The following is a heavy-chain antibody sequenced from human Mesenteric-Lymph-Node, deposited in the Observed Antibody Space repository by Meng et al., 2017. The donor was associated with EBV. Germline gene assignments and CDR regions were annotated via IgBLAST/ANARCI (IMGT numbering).Heavy chain of an antibody. J-gene: IGHJ4*02. V-gene: IGHV4-34*01. CDR2: STHNGIV. CDR3: ARIESIWGTYRKYYFDY. CDR1: GGSFSGYY. Sequence: QVQLWQVGAGQFTPSAPLSPTCAVYGGSFSGYYGSWIRQAPGQGLEWIGESTHNGIVNYNPSLKSRVAISVDTFKNQFSLRLTSVTAADTAIYYCARIESIWGTYRKYYFDYWGQGTLVTVSS. D-gene: IGHD3-16*02.